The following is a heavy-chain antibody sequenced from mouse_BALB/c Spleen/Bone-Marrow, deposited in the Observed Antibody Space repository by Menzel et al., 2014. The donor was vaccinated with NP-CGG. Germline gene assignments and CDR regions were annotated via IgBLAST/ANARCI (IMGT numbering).Heavy chain of an antibody. Sequence: EVKLVESGPGLVKPSQFLSLTCTVTGYSITSDYAWNWIRQFPGNKLEWMGYISYSGSTGYNPSLKSRISITRDTSKNQFFLQLNSVTTEDTATYYCARYDYDVGYFDYWGQGTTLTVSS. V-gene: IGHV3-2*02. CDR1: GYSITSDYA. D-gene: IGHD2-4*01. CDR2: ISYSGST. J-gene: IGHJ2*01. CDR3: ARYDYDVGYFDY.